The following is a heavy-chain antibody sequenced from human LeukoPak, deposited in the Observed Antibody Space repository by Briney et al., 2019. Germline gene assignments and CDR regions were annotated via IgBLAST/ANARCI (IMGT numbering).Heavy chain of an antibody. J-gene: IGHJ4*02. V-gene: IGHV3-7*01. CDR3: ARDFRWWRY. CDR2: IKQDGSEK. Sequence: GGSLRLSCAASGFTFGSYWMTWVRQAPGKGLEWVANIKQDGSEKFYVDSVKGRFTISRDNAKNSLYLQMNSLRAEDTAVYYCARDFRWWRYWGLGTLVTVSS. CDR1: GFTFGSYW. D-gene: IGHD2-8*02.